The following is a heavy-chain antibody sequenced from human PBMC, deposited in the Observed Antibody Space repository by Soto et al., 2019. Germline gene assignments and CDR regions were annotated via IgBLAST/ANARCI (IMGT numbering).Heavy chain of an antibody. D-gene: IGHD1-26*01. V-gene: IGHV4-61*01. CDR2: IYYSGST. J-gene: IGHJ4*02. CDR1: GGSVSSGSYY. Sequence: QVQLQESGPGLVKPSETLSLTCTVSGGSVSSGSYYWSWIRQPPGKGLDWSGYIYYSGSTTYNPSLKSRVTMSVDTSKNQFSLNLSSVTAADTAVYYCARRRSTGLVSRGGTIDYWGQGTLVIVSS. CDR3: ARRRSTGLVSRGGTIDY.